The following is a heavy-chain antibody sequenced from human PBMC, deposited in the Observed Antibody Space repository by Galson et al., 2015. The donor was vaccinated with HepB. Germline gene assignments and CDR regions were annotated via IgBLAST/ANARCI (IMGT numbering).Heavy chain of an antibody. D-gene: IGHD2-21*01. CDR3: ARVARTYFFAS. J-gene: IGHJ5*01. Sequence: SLRLSCAASGFSFSAHNMNWVRQAPGKGLEWVSSISPSSTYLYYADSLKGRLTISRDNAENSLFLQMDSLKTDDTAVYYCARVARTYFFASWGQGTPVIVSS. CDR1: GFSFSAHN. CDR2: ISPSSTYL. V-gene: IGHV3-21*01.